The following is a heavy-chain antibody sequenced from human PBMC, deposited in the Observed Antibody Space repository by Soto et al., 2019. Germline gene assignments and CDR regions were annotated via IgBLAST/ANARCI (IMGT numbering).Heavy chain of an antibody. CDR1: GGAINSTVYY. J-gene: IGHJ6*02. CDR3: ARHGAYSTSVYYYYGMDV. Sequence: PSETLSLTCTVSGGAINSTVYYWGWIRQPPGKGLEWIGSSNYGGPTYYSPSLQSRVTMSLDTAKNHFSLNLRSVTAADTAVYYCARHGAYSTSVYYYYGMDVWGQGTTVTV. D-gene: IGHD6-13*01. CDR2: SNYGGPT. V-gene: IGHV4-39*01.